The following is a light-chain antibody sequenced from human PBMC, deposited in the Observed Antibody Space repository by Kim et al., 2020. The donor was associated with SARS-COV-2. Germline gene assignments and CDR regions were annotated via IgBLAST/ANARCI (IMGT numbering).Light chain of an antibody. CDR1: QSISSW. CDR2: KAS. Sequence: DIQMTQSPSTLSASVGDRVTITCRASQSISSWLAWYQQKPGKAPKLLFYKASNLETGVPSRFSGSGYGTEFTLTISSLQPDDFATYYCQQYDTHQTFGQGTKVDIK. J-gene: IGKJ1*01. CDR3: QQYDTHQT. V-gene: IGKV1-5*03.